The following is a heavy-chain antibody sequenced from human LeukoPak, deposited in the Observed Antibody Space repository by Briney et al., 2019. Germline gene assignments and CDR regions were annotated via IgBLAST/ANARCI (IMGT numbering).Heavy chain of an antibody. J-gene: IGHJ3*02. CDR1: GGTFSSYA. V-gene: IGHV1-69*05. CDR2: IIPIFGTA. CDR3: ARAYYYGSGNAFDI. D-gene: IGHD3-10*01. Sequence: SVKVSRRASGGTFSSYAISWVRQAPGQGLEWMGGIIPIFGTANYAQKFQGRVTITTDESTSTAYMELSSLRSEDTAVYYCARAYYYGSGNAFDIWGQGTMVTVSS.